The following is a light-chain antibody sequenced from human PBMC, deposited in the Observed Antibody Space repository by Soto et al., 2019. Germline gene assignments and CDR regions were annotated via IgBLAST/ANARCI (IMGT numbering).Light chain of an antibody. V-gene: IGKV1-5*01. CDR1: QSISGR. CDR3: QQYNSYSPWT. J-gene: IGKJ1*01. CDR2: DAS. Sequence: DIQMTQSPFTLSASVGDRVTITCRASQSISGRLAWHQQRPGKAPKVLIYDASNLKSGVPSRFSGSGSGTEFTLTISSLQPDDFATYFCQQYNSYSPWTFGQGTKVEMK.